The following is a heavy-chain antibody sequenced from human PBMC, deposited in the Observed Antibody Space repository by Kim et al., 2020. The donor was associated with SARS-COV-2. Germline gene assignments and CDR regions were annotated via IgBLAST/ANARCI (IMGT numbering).Heavy chain of an antibody. J-gene: IGHJ4*02. V-gene: IGHV4-59*08. Sequence: SETLSLTCTVSGGSISSYYWSWIRQPPGKGLEWIGYIYYSGNTNYNPSLKSRVTISVDTSKNHFSLKLSSVTAADTAVYYCARHQAGYSSGWWVDYWGQG. D-gene: IGHD6-19*01. CDR3: ARHQAGYSSGWWVDY. CDR2: IYYSGNT. CDR1: GGSISSYY.